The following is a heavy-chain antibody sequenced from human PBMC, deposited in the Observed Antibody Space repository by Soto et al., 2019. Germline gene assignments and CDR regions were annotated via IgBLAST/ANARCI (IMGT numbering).Heavy chain of an antibody. D-gene: IGHD6-19*01. J-gene: IGHJ5*02. Sequence: SETLSLTCTVSGGSISSSSYYWGWIRQPPGKGLEWIGSIYYSGSTYYNPSLKSRVTISVDTSKNQFSLKLSSVTAADTAVYYCEWGIAVAGQNWFDPWGQGTLVTVSS. CDR1: GGSISSSSYY. CDR3: EWGIAVAGQNWFDP. CDR2: IYYSGST. V-gene: IGHV4-39*01.